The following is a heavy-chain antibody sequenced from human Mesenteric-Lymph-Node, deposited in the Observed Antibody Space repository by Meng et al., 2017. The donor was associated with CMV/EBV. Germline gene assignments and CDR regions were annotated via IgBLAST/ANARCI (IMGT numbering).Heavy chain of an antibody. CDR3: ARDWDNGMDV. CDR1: GVSLSHYY. CDR2: MFYSGST. V-gene: IGHV4-59*01. J-gene: IGHJ6*02. Sequence: SETLSLTCTVSGVSLSHYYWSWVRQPPGKGLEWIGYMFYSGSTNYSPSFRSRVTISTDMSKNQFSLHLASMTVADTAVYYCARDWDNGMDVWGQGATGTVSS. D-gene: IGHD1-26*01.